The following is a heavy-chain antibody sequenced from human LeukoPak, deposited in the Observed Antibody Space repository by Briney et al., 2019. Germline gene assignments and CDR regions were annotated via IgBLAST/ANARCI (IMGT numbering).Heavy chain of an antibody. CDR1: GGSFSGYY. D-gene: IGHD4-17*01. J-gene: IGHJ5*02. CDR2: INHSGST. Sequence: PSETLSLTCAVYGGSFSGYYWSWIRQPPGKGLEWIGEINHSGSTNYNPSLKSRVTMSVDTSKNQFSLKLSSVTAADTAVYYCARDGDNGDYGYWWFDPWGQGTLVTVSS. V-gene: IGHV4-34*01. CDR3: ARDGDNGDYGYWWFDP.